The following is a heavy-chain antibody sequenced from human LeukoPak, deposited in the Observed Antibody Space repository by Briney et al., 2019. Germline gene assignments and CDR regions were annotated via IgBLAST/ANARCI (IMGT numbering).Heavy chain of an antibody. J-gene: IGHJ3*02. CDR2: ISWNSGSI. CDR3: ARRFRRLDAFDI. CDR1: GFTLDDYA. V-gene: IGHV3-9*01. Sequence: PGGSLRLSCAASGFTLDDYAMHWVRQAPGKGLEWVSGISWNSGSIGYADSVKGRFTISRDNAKNSLYLQMNSLRAEDTAVDYCARRFRRLDAFDIWGQGTMVTVSS. D-gene: IGHD4-17*01.